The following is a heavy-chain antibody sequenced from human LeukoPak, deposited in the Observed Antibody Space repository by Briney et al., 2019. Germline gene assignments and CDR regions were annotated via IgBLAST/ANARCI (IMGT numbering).Heavy chain of an antibody. CDR1: GGTFSSYT. Sequence: SVKVSCKASGGTFSSYTISWVRQAPRRGLEWMGRIIPILGIANYAQKFQGRVTITADKSTSTAYMELSSLRSEDTAVYYCARRAVNYLGDYYYMDVWGKGTTVTVSS. CDR2: IIPILGIA. D-gene: IGHD1-7*01. V-gene: IGHV1-69*02. J-gene: IGHJ6*03. CDR3: ARRAVNYLGDYYYMDV.